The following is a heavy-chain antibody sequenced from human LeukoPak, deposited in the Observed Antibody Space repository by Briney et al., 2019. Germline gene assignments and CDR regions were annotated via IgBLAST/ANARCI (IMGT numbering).Heavy chain of an antibody. Sequence: PSETLSLTCTVSGGSISSSSYYWGWIRQPPGKGLEWIGSIYYSGSTYYNPSLKSRVTISVDTSKNQFSLKLSSVTAADTAVYYCARVGSPYYFDYWGQGTLVTVSS. CDR1: GGSISSSSYY. V-gene: IGHV4-39*01. J-gene: IGHJ4*02. D-gene: IGHD1-26*01. CDR2: IYYSGST. CDR3: ARVGSPYYFDY.